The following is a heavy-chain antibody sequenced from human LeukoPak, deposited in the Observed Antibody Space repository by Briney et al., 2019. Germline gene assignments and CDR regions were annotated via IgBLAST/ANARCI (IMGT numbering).Heavy chain of an antibody. V-gene: IGHV3-23*01. D-gene: IGHD2-21*02. CDR1: GFTFSSFT. Sequence: GGSLRLSCTTSGFTFSSFTMSWVRQTPEKGLEWVATVNYNSANKWHADSVKGRFTISRDNSKNTLYLQMHSLRVDDTALYYCTKRRPSGSVTVDEYWGQGALVTVSS. J-gene: IGHJ4*02. CDR2: VNYNSANK. CDR3: TKRRPSGSVTVDEY.